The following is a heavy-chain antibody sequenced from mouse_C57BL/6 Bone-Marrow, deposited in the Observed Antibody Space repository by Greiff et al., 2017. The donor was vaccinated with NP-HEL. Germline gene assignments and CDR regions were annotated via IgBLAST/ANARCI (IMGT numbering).Heavy chain of an antibody. Sequence: VQRVESGPGLVQPSQSLSITCTVSGFSLTSYGVHWVRQSPGKGLEWLGVIWSGGSTDYSAAFISRLSISKDNSKSQVFFKMNSLQADDTAIYYCAIYHRYFDVWGTGTTVTVSS. CDR3: AIYHRYFDV. CDR2: IWSGGST. CDR1: GFSLTSYG. J-gene: IGHJ1*03. V-gene: IGHV2-2*01. D-gene: IGHD5-1-1*01.